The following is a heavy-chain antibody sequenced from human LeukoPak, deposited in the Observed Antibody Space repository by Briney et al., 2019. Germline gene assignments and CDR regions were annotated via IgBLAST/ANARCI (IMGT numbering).Heavy chain of an antibody. CDR1: GYTFTGYY. CDR2: INPNSGGT. CDR3: ARDSEQWLVNWFDP. Sequence: GASVKVSCKASGYTFTGYYMHWVRQAPGQGLEWMGWINPNSGGTNYAQKFQGRVTMTRDTSISTAYMEPSRLRSDDTAVYYCARDSEQWLVNWFDPWGQGTLVTVSS. J-gene: IGHJ5*02. V-gene: IGHV1-2*02. D-gene: IGHD6-19*01.